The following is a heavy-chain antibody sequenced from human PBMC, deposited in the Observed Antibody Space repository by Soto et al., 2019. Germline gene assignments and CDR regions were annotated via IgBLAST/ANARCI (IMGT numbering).Heavy chain of an antibody. Sequence: GESLKISCKGSGYSFTSCWIGWVRQMPGKGLEWMGIIYPGDSDTRYSPSFQGQVTISADKSISTAYLQWSSLKASDTAMYYCAAGLIDYGDYYYYGMDGWGQGTTVTVSS. V-gene: IGHV5-51*01. CDR2: IYPGDSDT. D-gene: IGHD4-17*01. CDR1: GYSFTSCW. J-gene: IGHJ6*02. CDR3: AAGLIDYGDYYYYGMDG.